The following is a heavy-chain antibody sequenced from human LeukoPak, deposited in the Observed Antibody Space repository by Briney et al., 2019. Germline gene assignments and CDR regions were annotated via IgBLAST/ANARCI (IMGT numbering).Heavy chain of an antibody. CDR1: GGSISSSSYY. V-gene: IGHV4-39*01. Sequence: PSETLSLTCTVSGGSISSSSYYWGWVRQPPGKGLEWIGSIYYSGSTYYNPSLKRRVTISVDTSKNQFSLKLSSVTAADTAVYYCARLCGGDCYSLFDYWGQGTLVTVSS. CDR3: ARLCGGDCYSLFDY. CDR2: IYYSGST. D-gene: IGHD2-21*01. J-gene: IGHJ4*02.